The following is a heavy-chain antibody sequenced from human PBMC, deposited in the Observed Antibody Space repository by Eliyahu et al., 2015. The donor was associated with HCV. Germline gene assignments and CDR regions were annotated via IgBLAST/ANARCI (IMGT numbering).Heavy chain of an antibody. CDR3: GASSGGSDY. CDR1: GFTXSRFW. J-gene: IGHJ4*02. CDR2: INQDGSEK. Sequence: EVQVAESGGGLVQPGGSLRLSCXXXGFTXSRFWMXWVRXAPGXGLEWVANINQDGSEKYYVESVKGRFTISRDNAKNSLYLQMNSLRVEDTAVYYCGASSGGSDYWGQGTLVTVSS. V-gene: IGHV3-7*01. D-gene: IGHD2-15*01.